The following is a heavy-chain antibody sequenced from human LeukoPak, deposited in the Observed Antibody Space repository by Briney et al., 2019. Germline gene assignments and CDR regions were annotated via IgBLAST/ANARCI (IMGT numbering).Heavy chain of an antibody. CDR3: AKAKTIVGTFGFDY. D-gene: IGHD2/OR15-2a*01. CDR2: INPNSGGT. J-gene: IGHJ4*02. Sequence: ASVKVSCKASGYTFTDYYMHWVRQAPGQGLEWVGRINPNSGGTNYAQKFQGRVTMTRDTSISTAYMELARLTSDDTAVYYCAKAKTIVGTFGFDYWGQGTLVTVSS. V-gene: IGHV1-2*06. CDR1: GYTFTDYY.